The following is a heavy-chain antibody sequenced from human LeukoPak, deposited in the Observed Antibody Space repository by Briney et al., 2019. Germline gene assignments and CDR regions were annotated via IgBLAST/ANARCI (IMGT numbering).Heavy chain of an antibody. CDR1: KFTFSHYG. J-gene: IGHJ4*02. CDR3: VEEYHSRGFGAYFDY. CDR2: ISSDGSIK. Sequence: GGSLRLPCTASKFTFSHYGMQWVRQAPGKGLEGVAVISSDGSIKVYADSVKGRFTLSRDNSINTVDLQMNSLRAEDTAVYYCVEEYHSRGFGAYFDYWGQGTLVTVSS. V-gene: IGHV3-30*18. D-gene: IGHD3-3*01.